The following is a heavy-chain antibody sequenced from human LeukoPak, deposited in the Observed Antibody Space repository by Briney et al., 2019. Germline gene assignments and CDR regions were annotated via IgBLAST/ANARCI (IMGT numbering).Heavy chain of an antibody. J-gene: IGHJ5*02. V-gene: IGHV4-34*01. D-gene: IGHD2-2*02. CDR1: GGSFSGYY. CDR2: INHSGST. CDR3: ARIQLGYCSSTSCYNLPGVRFDP. Sequence: SETLSLTCAVYGGSFSGYYWSWIRQPPGKGLEWIEEINHSGSTNYNPSLKSRVTISVDTSKNQFSLKLSSVTAADTAVYYCARIQLGYCSSTSCYNLPGVRFDPWGQGTLVTVSS.